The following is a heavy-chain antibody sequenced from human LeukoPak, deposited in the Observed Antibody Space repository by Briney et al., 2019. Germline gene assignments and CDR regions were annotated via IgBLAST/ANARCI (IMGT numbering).Heavy chain of an antibody. CDR1: GYSISSGYD. Sequence: SETLSLTCTVSGYSISSGYDWGWIRQPPEKGLEWIGSMYYSGSTHYNPSLKSRVSISVDTSKNHFSLKLSSVTAADTAVYYCARHLSGSSSYHYYYMDVWGKGTTVTVSS. CDR2: MYYSGST. CDR3: ARHLSGSSSYHYYYMDV. J-gene: IGHJ6*03. D-gene: IGHD1-26*01. V-gene: IGHV4-38-2*02.